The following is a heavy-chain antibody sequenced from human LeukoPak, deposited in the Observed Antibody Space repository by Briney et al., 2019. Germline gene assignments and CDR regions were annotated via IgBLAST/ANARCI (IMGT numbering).Heavy chain of an antibody. D-gene: IGHD4-17*01. CDR3: AKDTLADYGDYSFDY. V-gene: IGHV3-30*18. J-gene: IGHJ4*02. Sequence: GGSLRLSCAASGFTFSSNGMHWVRQAPGKGLEWVAVISYDGSNKYYANSVKGRFTISRDNSKNTLYLQMNSLRAEDTAVYYCAKDTLADYGDYSFDYWGQGTLVTVSS. CDR1: GFTFSSNG. CDR2: ISYDGSNK.